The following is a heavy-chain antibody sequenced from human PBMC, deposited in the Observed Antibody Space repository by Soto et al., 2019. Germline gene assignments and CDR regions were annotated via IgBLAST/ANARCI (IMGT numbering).Heavy chain of an antibody. CDR1: GFSFSSVW. Sequence: GGSLILSCVVSGFSFSSVWMTWVRQAPGKGLECVANIKYDGSEEYYVDSVEGRLTISRDNAKNSLYLQMNSLRDEDSAVYYCVTDLNWQGHWGQGTLVTVSS. CDR3: VTDLNWQGH. V-gene: IGHV3-7*01. CDR2: IKYDGSEE. J-gene: IGHJ4*02.